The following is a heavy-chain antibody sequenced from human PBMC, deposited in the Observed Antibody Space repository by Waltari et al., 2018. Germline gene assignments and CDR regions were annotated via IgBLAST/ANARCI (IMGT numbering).Heavy chain of an antibody. V-gene: IGHV3-7*01. D-gene: IGHD3-16*01. CDR1: GFPFDTFW. Sequence: EVQLVESGGGLVQLGGSLRLFCEASGFPFDTFWMYWVRQAPGKGLEWVASIKGDGSEKNYVDSVKGRFTASTDNAKTSLFLQMNSLRVEDTAVYYCARDAWGKGPDLDCWGQGTLVTVSS. CDR2: IKGDGSEK. CDR3: ARDAWGKGPDLDC. J-gene: IGHJ4*02.